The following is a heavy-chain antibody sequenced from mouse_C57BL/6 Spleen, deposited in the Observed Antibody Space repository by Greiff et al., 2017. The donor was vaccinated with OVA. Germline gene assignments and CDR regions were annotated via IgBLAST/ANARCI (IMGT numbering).Heavy chain of an antibody. CDR3: AREQANYGKPWAMDY. V-gene: IGHV1-81*01. D-gene: IGHD2-1*01. CDR2: IYPRSGNT. J-gene: IGHJ4*01. CDR1: GYTFTSYG. Sequence: QVQLQQSGAELARPGASVKLSCKASGYTFTSYGISWVKQRTGLGLEWIGAIYPRSGNTYYNEKFKGKATLTADKSSSTAYMELRSLTSEDSAVYFCAREQANYGKPWAMDYWGQGTSVTVAS.